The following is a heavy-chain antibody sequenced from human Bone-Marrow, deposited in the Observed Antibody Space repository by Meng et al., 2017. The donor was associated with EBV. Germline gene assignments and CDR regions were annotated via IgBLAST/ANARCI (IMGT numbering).Heavy chain of an antibody. V-gene: IGHV1-18*01. D-gene: IGHD3-22*01. Sequence: VRAGAGWKSPWAQVKVSCKASGYTFTSYGISWVRQAPGQGLEWMGWISAYNGNTNYAQKLQGRVTMTTDTSTSTAYMELRGLRSDDTAVYYCARFLDYDSSGYYYGSFDYWGQGTLVTVSS. CDR3: ARFLDYDSSGYYYGSFDY. J-gene: IGHJ4*02. CDR2: ISAYNGNT. CDR1: GYTFTSYG.